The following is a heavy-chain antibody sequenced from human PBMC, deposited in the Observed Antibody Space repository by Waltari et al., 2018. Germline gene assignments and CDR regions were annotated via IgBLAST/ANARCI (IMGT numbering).Heavy chain of an antibody. V-gene: IGHV1-69*08. Sequence: QVQLVQSGAEVKKPGSSVKVSCKASGGTFSSYTISWVRQAPGQGLEWMGRILPILGIANYRQKFQGRVTITADKSTSTAYMELSSLRSEDTAVYYCARDRAAAGSKDYYYGMDVWGQGTTVTVSS. CDR2: ILPILGIA. CDR3: ARDRAAAGSKDYYYGMDV. CDR1: GGTFSSYT. D-gene: IGHD6-13*01. J-gene: IGHJ6*02.